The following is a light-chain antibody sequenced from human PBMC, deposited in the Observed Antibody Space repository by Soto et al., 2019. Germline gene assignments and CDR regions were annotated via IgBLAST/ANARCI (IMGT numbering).Light chain of an antibody. CDR1: NVGTYS. V-gene: IGLV3-21*02. Sequence: SYELTQPPSVSVAPGQTARITCGGNNVGTYSVHWYQQKPGQAPVLVVYDDSDRPSGIPERFSGSTSGNTATLTISRVEAGDEADYYCQLWDSSSDRYVFGTGTKVTVL. CDR2: DDS. CDR3: QLWDSSSDRYV. J-gene: IGLJ1*01.